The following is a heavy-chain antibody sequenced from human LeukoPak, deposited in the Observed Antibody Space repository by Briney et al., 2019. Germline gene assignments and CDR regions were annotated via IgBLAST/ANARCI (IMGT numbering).Heavy chain of an antibody. CDR2: ISSSSSTI. D-gene: IGHD3-22*01. CDR1: GFTFSSYS. Sequence: GGSLRLSCAATGFTFSSYSMNWVRQAPGKGLEWVSYISSSSSTIYYADSVKGRFTISRDNAKNSLYLQMNSLRAEDTAVYYCARAGRYYYDSSGFDYWGQGTLVTVSS. J-gene: IGHJ4*02. CDR3: ARAGRYYYDSSGFDY. V-gene: IGHV3-48*01.